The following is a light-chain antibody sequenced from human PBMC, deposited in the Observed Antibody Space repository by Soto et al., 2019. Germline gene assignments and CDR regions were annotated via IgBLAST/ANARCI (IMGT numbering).Light chain of an antibody. CDR3: SSYTSKSSLI. CDR2: EVR. J-gene: IGLJ2*01. V-gene: IGLV2-14*01. Sequence: QSALTQPASVSGSPGQSITISCAGTMRDVGAYNLVSWYQQHPARAPQLIIYEVRNRPSGIYFRFSGSKSGNTSALTISGLQAEDEADYYCSSYTSKSSLIFGGGTKVTVL. CDR1: MRDVGAYNL.